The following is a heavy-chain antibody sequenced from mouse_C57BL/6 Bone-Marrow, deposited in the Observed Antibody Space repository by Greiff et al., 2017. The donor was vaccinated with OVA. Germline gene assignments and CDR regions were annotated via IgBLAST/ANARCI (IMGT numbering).Heavy chain of an antibody. Sequence: VQLQQSGPVLVKPGASVKMSCKASGYTFTDYYMNWVKQSHGKSLEWIGVINPYNGGTSYNQKFKGKATLTVDKSSSTAYMELNSLTSEDSAVYYCARDPSYYYGSSPFAYWGQGTLVTVSA. J-gene: IGHJ3*01. CDR3: ARDPSYYYGSSPFAY. D-gene: IGHD1-1*01. CDR2: INPYNGGT. V-gene: IGHV1-19*01. CDR1: GYTFTDYY.